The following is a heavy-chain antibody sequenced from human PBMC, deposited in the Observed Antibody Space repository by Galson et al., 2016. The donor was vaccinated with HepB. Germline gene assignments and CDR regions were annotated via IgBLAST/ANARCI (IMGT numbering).Heavy chain of an antibody. Sequence: SLRLSCAASGFTFSSYAMNWVRQAPGEGLEWVSSFSGSGGSTYYADSVKGRFTISRDNSKNTSYLQMNSLRAEDTALYYCAKRAGDRLPYWYFDIWGRGTLVTVSS. J-gene: IGHJ2*01. V-gene: IGHV3-23*01. D-gene: IGHD7-27*01. CDR1: GFTFSSYA. CDR2: FSGSGGST. CDR3: AKRAGDRLPYWYFDI.